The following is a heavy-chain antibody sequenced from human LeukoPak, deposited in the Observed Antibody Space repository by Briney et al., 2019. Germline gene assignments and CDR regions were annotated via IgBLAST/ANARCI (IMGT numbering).Heavy chain of an antibody. D-gene: IGHD3-10*01. J-gene: IGHJ4*02. V-gene: IGHV1-18*01. CDR1: AYTFTSYG. CDR2: ISAYNGNT. CDR3: AALRESGSYRPFDY. Sequence: ASVKVSCKASAYTFTSYGISWVRQAPGQGLEWMGWISAYNGNTNYAQKLQGRVTMTTDTSTSTAYMELRSLRSDDTAVYYCAALRESGSYRPFDYWGQGTLVTVSS.